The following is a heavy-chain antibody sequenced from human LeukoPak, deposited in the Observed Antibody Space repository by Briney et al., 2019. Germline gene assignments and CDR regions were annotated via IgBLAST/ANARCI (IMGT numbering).Heavy chain of an antibody. D-gene: IGHD6-19*01. V-gene: IGHV3-23*01. CDR3: AKDDHGGSGWRDYFDY. CDR2: ISGGSSGT. Sequence: QPGGSLKLSCAASGFTFSSYAMSRVRQAPGKGLQWVSSISGGSSGTYYADSVKGRFTISRDNSKNTLFLQMNSLRDEDTAVYYCAKDDHGGSGWRDYFDYWGQGTLVTVST. J-gene: IGHJ4*02. CDR1: GFTFSSYA.